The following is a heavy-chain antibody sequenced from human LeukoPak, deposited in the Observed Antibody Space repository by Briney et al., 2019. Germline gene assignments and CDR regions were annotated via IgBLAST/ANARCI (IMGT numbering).Heavy chain of an antibody. CDR2: ISSTSSYI. V-gene: IGHV3-21*04. J-gene: IGHJ4*02. D-gene: IGHD4-17*01. CDR1: GFIFSNFF. CDR3: ARVHTVTSAGSFDY. Sequence: GGSLRLSCAVSGFIFSNFFMNWVRQAPGKGLEWVSSISSTSSYIYYADAVKGRFTISRDNAKNVVYLQMNSLRDEDTAVYYCARVHTVTSAGSFDYWGQGTLVTVSS.